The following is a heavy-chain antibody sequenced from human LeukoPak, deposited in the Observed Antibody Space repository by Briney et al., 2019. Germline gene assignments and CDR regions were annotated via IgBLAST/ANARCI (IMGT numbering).Heavy chain of an antibody. CDR2: IIPKFGTA. CDR3: ARDRPGRYCSSNSCYTASPFDP. V-gene: IGHV1-69*13. J-gene: IGHJ5*02. CDR1: GYTFIGYY. Sequence: SVKVSCKASGYTFIGYYMHWVRQAPGQGLEWMGGIIPKFGTAIYAQKFQGRVTITEDESTSTAYMELSSLRSEDTAVYYCARDRPGRYCSSNSCYTASPFDPWGQGTLVTVSS. D-gene: IGHD2-2*02.